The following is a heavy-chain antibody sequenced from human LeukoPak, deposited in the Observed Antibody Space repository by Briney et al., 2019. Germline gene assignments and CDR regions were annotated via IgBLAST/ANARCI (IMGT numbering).Heavy chain of an antibody. J-gene: IGHJ4*02. CDR3: ARARRDGRVDD. V-gene: IGHV1-46*01. D-gene: IGHD5-24*01. CDR2: INPSGGST. CDR1: GYTFTSYY. Sequence: GASVTVSCTASGYTFTSYYMHWVRQAPGQGLEWMGIINPSGGSTSYAQKFQGRVTMTRDTSTSTVYMELSSLRSEDTAVYYCARARRDGRVDDWGQGTLVTVSS.